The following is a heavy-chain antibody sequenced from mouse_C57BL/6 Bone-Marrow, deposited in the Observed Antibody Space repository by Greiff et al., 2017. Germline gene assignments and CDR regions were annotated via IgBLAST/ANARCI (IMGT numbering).Heavy chain of an antibody. CDR1: GYSITSGYY. J-gene: IGHJ2*01. CDR3: ARGPSPYYYGSSSGDY. V-gene: IGHV3-6*01. CDR2: ISYDGSN. D-gene: IGHD1-1*01. Sequence: EVKLVESGPGLVKPSQSLSLTCSVTGYSITSGYYWNWIRQFPGNKLEWMGYISYDGSNNYNPSLKNRISITRDTSKNQFFLQLNSVTTEDTATYSCARGPSPYYYGSSSGDYWGQGTTLTVSS.